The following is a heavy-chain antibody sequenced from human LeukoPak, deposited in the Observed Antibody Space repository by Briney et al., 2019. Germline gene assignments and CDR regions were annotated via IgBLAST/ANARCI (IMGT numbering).Heavy chain of an antibody. V-gene: IGHV4-30-4*01. Sequence: SETLSLTCAVSGASISSGDHYWSLIRQPPGKGLEWIGYIYYSGSTFYNPSLRSRISISVDTSKNQFSLRLRSVTAADTAVYYCARDLRGYCTGGRCYAGLDYWGQGILVAVSS. CDR3: ARDLRGYCTGGRCYAGLDY. CDR1: GASISSGDHY. J-gene: IGHJ4*02. CDR2: IYYSGST. D-gene: IGHD2-8*02.